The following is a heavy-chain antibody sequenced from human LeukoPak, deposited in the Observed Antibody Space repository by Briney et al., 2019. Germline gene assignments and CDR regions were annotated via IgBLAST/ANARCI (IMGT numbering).Heavy chain of an antibody. Sequence: ASVRVSCKASGYTFTGYYMHWVRQAPGQGLEWMGIINPSGGSTSYAQKFQGRVTMTRDTSTSTVYMELSSLRSEDTAVYYCARDGGSSSWYGWFDPWGQGTLVTVSS. CDR1: GYTFTGYY. CDR2: INPSGGST. V-gene: IGHV1-46*01. J-gene: IGHJ5*02. CDR3: ARDGGSSSWYGWFDP. D-gene: IGHD6-13*01.